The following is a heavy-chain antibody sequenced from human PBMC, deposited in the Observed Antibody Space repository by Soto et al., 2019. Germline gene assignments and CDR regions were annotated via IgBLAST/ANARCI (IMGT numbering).Heavy chain of an antibody. CDR1: GFIFNNYG. Sequence: GGSLRLSCAASGFIFNNYGMHWVRQAPAKGLEWVAVISYDGSNKYYADSVKGRFTISRDNSKNTLYLQMNILRPEDTALYYCASTGSYYWGPVTLVTVSS. CDR2: ISYDGSNK. V-gene: IGHV3-30*03. D-gene: IGHD4-17*01. J-gene: IGHJ4*02. CDR3: ASTGSYY.